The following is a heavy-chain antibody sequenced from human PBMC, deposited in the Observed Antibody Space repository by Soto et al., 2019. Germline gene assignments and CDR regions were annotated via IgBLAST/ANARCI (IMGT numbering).Heavy chain of an antibody. Sequence: QLQLQGSGPGLVKPSETLSLTCTVSGDSISGSSYYWGWIRQPPGRGLEWIGTIYYSGGTYYNPSLKSRVTVSLDTAKNQLSLKLTSVTASDTAVYYCARHAYRRGWADYWGPGTLVTVSS. CDR2: IYYSGGT. J-gene: IGHJ4*02. CDR3: ARHAYRRGWADY. V-gene: IGHV4-39*01. CDR1: GDSISGSSYY. D-gene: IGHD6-19*01.